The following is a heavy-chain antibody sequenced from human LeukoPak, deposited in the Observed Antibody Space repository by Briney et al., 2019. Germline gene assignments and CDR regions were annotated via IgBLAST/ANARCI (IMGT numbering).Heavy chain of an antibody. CDR3: ARTANFAAGYYVDY. D-gene: IGHD6-13*01. CDR2: ISGSSRHK. V-gene: IGHV3-21*01. CDR1: GFTFSSYT. J-gene: IGHJ4*02. Sequence: GGSLRLSCAASGFTFSSYTMNWVRQAPGKGLEWVSSISGSSRHKYYADSVKGRFTISRDNAKNSLYLQMNSLRAEDTAVNYCARTANFAAGYYVDYWGQGTLVTVSS.